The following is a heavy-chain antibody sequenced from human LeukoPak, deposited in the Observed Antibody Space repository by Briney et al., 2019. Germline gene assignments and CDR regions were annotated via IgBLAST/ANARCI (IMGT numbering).Heavy chain of an antibody. CDR1: GFTFSNYW. Sequence: GGSLRLSCAASGFTFSNYWMHWVRQAPGKGLVWVSRIHSDGSSTTSADSVKGRFTISRDNAENTLYLQMNSLRAVDTAVYFCARGNAHAFDIWGQGTMVTVSS. CDR2: IHSDGSST. J-gene: IGHJ3*02. D-gene: IGHD1-1*01. CDR3: ARGNAHAFDI. V-gene: IGHV3-74*01.